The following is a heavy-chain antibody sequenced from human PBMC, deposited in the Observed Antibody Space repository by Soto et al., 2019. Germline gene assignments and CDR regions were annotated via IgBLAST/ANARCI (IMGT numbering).Heavy chain of an antibody. CDR3: ARGGGWNFRSGMDV. V-gene: IGHV3-30-3*01. Sequence: QVQLVESGGGVVQPGRSLRLSYAASGFTFSSYAMHWVRQAPGKGLEWVAVISYDGSNKYYADSVKGRFTISRDNSKNTLYLQMNSLRAEDTAVYYCARGGGWNFRSGMDVWGQGTTVTVSS. CDR2: ISYDGSNK. CDR1: GFTFSSYA. J-gene: IGHJ6*02. D-gene: IGHD1-7*01.